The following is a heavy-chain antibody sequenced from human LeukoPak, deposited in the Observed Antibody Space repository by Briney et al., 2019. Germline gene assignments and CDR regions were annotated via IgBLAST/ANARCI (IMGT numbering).Heavy chain of an antibody. CDR2: IYYSGST. J-gene: IGHJ4*02. Sequence: SETLSFTCTVSGGSISSSSYYWGWIRQPPGKGLEWIGNIYYSGSTYYNPSLQSRVTISVDTSKNQFSLKLSSVTAADTAVYYCARMMYYYDSSGYFDYWGQGTLVTVSS. CDR3: ARMMYYYDSSGYFDY. CDR1: GGSISSSSYY. D-gene: IGHD3-22*01. V-gene: IGHV4-39*01.